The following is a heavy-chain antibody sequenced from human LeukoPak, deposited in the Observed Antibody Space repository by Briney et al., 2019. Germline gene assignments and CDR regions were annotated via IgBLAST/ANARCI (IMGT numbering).Heavy chain of an antibody. CDR3: ATHLSGWKERDAFDI. V-gene: IGHV3-23*01. CDR2: ISGGGGST. D-gene: IGHD1-26*01. Sequence: PGGSLRLSCAASGFTFSSYAMSWVRQAPGKGLEWVSAISGGGGSTYYADSVKGRFTISRDNSKNTLYLQMNSLRAEDTAVYYCATHLSGWKERDAFDIWGQGTMVTVSS. J-gene: IGHJ3*02. CDR1: GFTFSSYA.